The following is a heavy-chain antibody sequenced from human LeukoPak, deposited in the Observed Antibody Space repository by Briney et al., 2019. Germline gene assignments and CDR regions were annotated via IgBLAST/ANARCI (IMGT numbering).Heavy chain of an antibody. Sequence: GGSLRLSCAASGFTFCTYAMSWVRQGPGKGLEWVSSLSSRSDYLYYADSVKGRFTISRDNSKNTLYLQMNSLRAEDTAVYYCAKDAIVGATHDYFDYWGQGTLVTVSS. J-gene: IGHJ4*02. CDR2: LSSRSDYL. CDR3: AKDAIVGATHDYFDY. D-gene: IGHD1-26*01. V-gene: IGHV3-23*01. CDR1: GFTFCTYA.